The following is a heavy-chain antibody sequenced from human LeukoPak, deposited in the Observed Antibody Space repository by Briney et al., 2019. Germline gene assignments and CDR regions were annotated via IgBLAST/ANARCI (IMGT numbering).Heavy chain of an antibody. J-gene: IGHJ4*02. CDR3: ANGGSMAHEKIHN. CDR1: GFTFSSYA. D-gene: IGHD2/OR15-2a*01. CDR2: ISDTGGYT. V-gene: IGHV3-23*01. Sequence: GGSLRLSCAASGFTFSSYAMTWVSQAPGKGLEWVSSISDTGGYTYYADSMKGRFTISRDNSKNTLYLQMNSLRAEDTAVYHCANGGSMAHEKIHNWGQGTLVTVSS.